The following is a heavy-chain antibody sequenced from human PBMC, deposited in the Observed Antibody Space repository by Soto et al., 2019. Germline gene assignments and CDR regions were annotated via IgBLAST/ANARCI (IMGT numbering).Heavy chain of an antibody. CDR3: ARGRYGSGSQHPHNWFDP. CDR2: IGKSGDT. V-gene: IGHV3-13*04. CDR1: GFTFSSYD. D-gene: IGHD3-10*01. Sequence: EVPLVESGGGLVQPGGSLRLSCAASGFTFSSYDMHWVRQATGKGLEWVSAIGKSGDTYYSDSVKGRFTISRENAKNSLYLQMVSLRAGDTAVYYCARGRYGSGSQHPHNWFDPWGQGTLVTVSS. J-gene: IGHJ5*02.